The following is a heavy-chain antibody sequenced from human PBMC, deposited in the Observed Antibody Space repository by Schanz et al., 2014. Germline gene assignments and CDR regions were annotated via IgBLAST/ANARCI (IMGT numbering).Heavy chain of an antibody. CDR2: ISAYNGHT. V-gene: IGHV1-18*01. D-gene: IGHD1-26*01. J-gene: IGHJ4*02. Sequence: QVQLVQSGSEVKKPGASVKVSCKASGYTFTTYGISWVRQAPGQGLEWMGWISAYNGHTNYAQKFQGRVTMTTDTSTXTAYMELRSLRSDDTAVYYCARDRDQWDGNCCDFWGQGTLVTVSS. CDR3: ARDRDQWDGNCCDF. CDR1: GYTFTTYG.